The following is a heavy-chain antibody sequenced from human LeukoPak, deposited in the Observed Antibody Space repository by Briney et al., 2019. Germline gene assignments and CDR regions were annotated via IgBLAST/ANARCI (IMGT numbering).Heavy chain of an antibody. CDR1: GFTFDDYA. CDR3: AKGVITMVRGVIIGYYFDY. Sequence: GGSLRLSCAASGFTFDDYAMHWVRQARGKGLEWVSGISWNSGSIGYADSVKGRFTISRDNAKNSLYLQMNSLRAEDTALYYCAKGVITMVRGVIIGYYFDYWGQGTLVTVSS. J-gene: IGHJ4*02. V-gene: IGHV3-9*01. CDR2: ISWNSGSI. D-gene: IGHD3-10*01.